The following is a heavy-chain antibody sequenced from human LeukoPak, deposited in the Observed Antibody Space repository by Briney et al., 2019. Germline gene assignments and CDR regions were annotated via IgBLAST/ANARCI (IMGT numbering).Heavy chain of an antibody. CDR3: ATGYYDSSGLQVFDY. CDR2: IYYSGST. V-gene: IGHV4-39*07. D-gene: IGHD3-22*01. CDR1: GGSISSSSYY. Sequence: PSETLSLTCTVSGGSISSSSYYWGWIRQPPGKGLEWIGSIYYSGSTYYNPSLKSRDTISVDTSKNQFSLKLSSVTAADTAVYYCATGYYDSSGLQVFDYWGQGTLVTVSS. J-gene: IGHJ4*02.